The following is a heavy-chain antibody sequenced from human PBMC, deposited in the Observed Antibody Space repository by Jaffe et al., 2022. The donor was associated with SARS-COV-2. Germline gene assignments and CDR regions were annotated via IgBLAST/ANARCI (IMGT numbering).Heavy chain of an antibody. CDR3: VRGVAADSWRADY. V-gene: IGHV3-48*02. J-gene: IGHJ4*02. Sequence: EVQLVESGGGLVQPGGSLRLSCEGSGFTFSLHAMNWVRQAPGKGLEWLSYITASGAATQYGDSVKGRFIVSRDNVKNSLFLHLSNLRDDDTAVYYCVRGVAADSWRADYWGQGTLVSVSS. CDR1: GFTFSLHA. CDR2: ITASGAAT. D-gene: IGHD2-15*01.